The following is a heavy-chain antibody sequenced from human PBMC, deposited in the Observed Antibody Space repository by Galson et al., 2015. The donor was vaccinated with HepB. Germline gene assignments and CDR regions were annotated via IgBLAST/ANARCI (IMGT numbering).Heavy chain of an antibody. CDR3: VWALGYCSSTTCPRGS. CDR2: INPNTGGT. CDR1: GHTFTGYH. D-gene: IGHD2-2*01. J-gene: IGHJ4*02. V-gene: IGHV1-2*06. Sequence: SVKVSCKASGHTFTGYHMHWVRQAPGQGLEWMGRINPNTGGTDYAQKLQGRVTLTRDTSISTAYMELSRLTSDDTAVYYCVWALGYCSSTTCPRGSWGQGTLVTVSS.